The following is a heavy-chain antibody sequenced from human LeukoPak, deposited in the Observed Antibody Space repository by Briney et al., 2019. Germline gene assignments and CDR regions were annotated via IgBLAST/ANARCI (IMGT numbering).Heavy chain of an antibody. CDR3: ARLMGGRWLQPPFDY. CDR2: ISGSGGST. J-gene: IGHJ4*02. D-gene: IGHD5-24*01. Sequence: GGSLRLSCAASGFTFSSYSMNWVRQAPGKGLEWVSAISGSGGSTYYADSVRGRFTISRDNSKNTLYLQMNSLRVEDTAVYYCARLMGGRWLQPPFDYWGQGTLVTVSS. V-gene: IGHV3-23*01. CDR1: GFTFSSYS.